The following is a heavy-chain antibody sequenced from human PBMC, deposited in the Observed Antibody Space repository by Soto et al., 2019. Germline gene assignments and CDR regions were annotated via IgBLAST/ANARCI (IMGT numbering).Heavy chain of an antibody. CDR3: ARGGGPDY. V-gene: IGHV3-74*01. D-gene: IGHD2-15*01. CDR2: LQTDGSHP. Sequence: EVQLVESGGGLVQPGGSLRLSCVASGFKFDYYWMHWVRQAPGGGLMWISRLQTDGSHPAYADSVKGRFTISRDNAKNTMYLQMNNLRVEDTAVYYCARGGGPDYWGQGTLVTVSS. J-gene: IGHJ4*02. CDR1: GFKFDYYW.